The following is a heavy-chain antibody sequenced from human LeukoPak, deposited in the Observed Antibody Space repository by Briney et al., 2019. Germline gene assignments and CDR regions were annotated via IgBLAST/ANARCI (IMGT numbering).Heavy chain of an antibody. D-gene: IGHD2-8*01. CDR3: ARGGFHHGFDF. J-gene: IGHJ4*02. Sequence: ASVKVSFKASVYSFRDYWMHWVRQAPGQGLEWMGWIDPKTGNQNYAQKFQGRVTMTSDTSITTFYMELSRLTSDDTAVYYCARGGFHHGFDFWGQGTVVTVSS. CDR2: IDPKTGNQ. CDR1: VYSFRDYW. V-gene: IGHV1-2*02.